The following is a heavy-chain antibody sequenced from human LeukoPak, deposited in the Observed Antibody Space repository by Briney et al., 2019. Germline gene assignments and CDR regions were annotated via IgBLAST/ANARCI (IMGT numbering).Heavy chain of an antibody. J-gene: IGHJ5*02. D-gene: IGHD3-22*01. CDR3: AREVRYYGSSGYYYSTEGDWFDP. V-gene: IGHV1-69*13. CDR2: IIPIFGTA. CDR1: GGTFSSYA. Sequence: ASVNVSCKASGGTFSSYAISWVRQAPGQGLEWMGGIIPIFGTANYAQKSQGRVTITADESTSTAYMELSSLRSEDTAVYYCAREVRYYGSSGYYYSTEGDWFDPWGQGTLVTVSS.